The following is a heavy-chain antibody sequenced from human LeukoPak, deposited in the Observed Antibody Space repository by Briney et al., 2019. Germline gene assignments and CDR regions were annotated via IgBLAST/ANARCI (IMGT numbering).Heavy chain of an antibody. CDR2: ISGKGGST. CDR1: GFSFSGFA. Sequence: GGSLRLSCAASGFSFSGFAMSWVRQAPGKGLEWVSAISGKGGSTYYADSVKGRFTISRDNSKNTLYLQMNSLRAEDTAVYYCATYCSGASCYSGMDVWGQGTTVTVSS. D-gene: IGHD2-15*01. J-gene: IGHJ6*02. CDR3: ATYCSGASCYSGMDV. V-gene: IGHV3-23*01.